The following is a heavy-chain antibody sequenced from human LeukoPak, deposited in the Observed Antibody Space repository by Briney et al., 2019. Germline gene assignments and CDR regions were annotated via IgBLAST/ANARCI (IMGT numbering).Heavy chain of an antibody. V-gene: IGHV3-30*04. CDR2: ISYDGSNK. Sequence: GGSLRLSCAASGFTFSSYAMHWVRQAPGKGLEWGAVISYDGSNKYYADSVKGRFTISRDNSKNTLYLQMNSLRAEDTAVYYCARGPLPVDTAMVTVDYWGQGTLVTVSS. D-gene: IGHD5-18*01. CDR1: GFTFSSYA. J-gene: IGHJ4*02. CDR3: ARGPLPVDTAMVTVDY.